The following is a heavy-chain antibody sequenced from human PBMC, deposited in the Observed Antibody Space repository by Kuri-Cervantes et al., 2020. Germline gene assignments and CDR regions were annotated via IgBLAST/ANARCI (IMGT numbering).Heavy chain of an antibody. D-gene: IGHD5-24*01. CDR3: ARAGRDGYSYDAFDI. CDR1: GGSISSSSYY. V-gene: IGHV4-61*02. J-gene: IGHJ3*02. CDR2: IYTSGST. Sequence: SETLSLTCTVSGGSISSSSYYWSWIRQPAGKGLEWIGRIYTSGSTNYNPSLKSRVTISVDTSKNQFSLKLSSVTAADTAVYYCARAGRDGYSYDAFDIWGQGTMVTVSS.